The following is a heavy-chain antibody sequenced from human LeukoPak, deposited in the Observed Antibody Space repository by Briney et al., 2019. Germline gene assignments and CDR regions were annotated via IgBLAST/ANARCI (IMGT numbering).Heavy chain of an antibody. J-gene: IGHJ4*02. Sequence: GGPLRLSCAVSGFPFSIYEMNWVRQAPGKGLEWVSNIGSSGTTIYYADSVKGRFSISRDNAKSSLYLQMNSLRVEDTAVYYCALLTVASDFDYWGQGALVTVSS. D-gene: IGHD5-12*01. V-gene: IGHV3-48*03. CDR1: GFPFSIYE. CDR3: ALLTVASDFDY. CDR2: IGSSGTTI.